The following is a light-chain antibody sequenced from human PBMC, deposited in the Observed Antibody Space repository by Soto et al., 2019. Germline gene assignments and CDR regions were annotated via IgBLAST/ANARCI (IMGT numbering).Light chain of an antibody. Sequence: DIQMTQSPSSLSASVGDRVTITCQASQDIKKSLNWYQQRPGKAPKVLIYDTSKLQTVVPSRLSGSGSGTDFILTISSLQPEDIATYYCQQFDNLPLTCGGGTKVEIK. V-gene: IGKV1-33*01. CDR3: QQFDNLPLT. CDR2: DTS. CDR1: QDIKKS. J-gene: IGKJ4*02.